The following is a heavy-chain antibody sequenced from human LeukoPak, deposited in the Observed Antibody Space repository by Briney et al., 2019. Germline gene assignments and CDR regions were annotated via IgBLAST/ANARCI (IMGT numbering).Heavy chain of an antibody. CDR1: GFTYGSYW. CDR2: IDQDGSGK. D-gene: IGHD3-3*01. J-gene: IGHJ5*02. V-gene: IGHV3-7*01. Sequence: PGGSLRLSCAASGFTYGSYWMSWVRQAPGKGLEWVANIDQDGSGKYYVDSVKGRFTISRDNAKNSLYLQMNSLRAEDTAVYYCARRVTIFGVTIVRWFDPWGQGTLVTVSS. CDR3: ARRVTIFGVTIVRWFDP.